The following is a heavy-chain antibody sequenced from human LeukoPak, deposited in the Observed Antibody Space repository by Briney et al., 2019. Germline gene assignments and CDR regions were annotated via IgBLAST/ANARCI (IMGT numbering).Heavy chain of an antibody. V-gene: IGHV4-34*01. CDR1: GGSFSGYY. CDR2: INHSGSA. J-gene: IGHJ4*02. D-gene: IGHD5-18*01. Sequence: SETLSLTCAVYGGSFSGYYWSWIRQPPGKGLEWIGEINHSGSANYNPSLKSRVTISVDTSKNQFSLKLSSVTAAATAVYYCAARGYSYGPTHFDYWGQGTLVTVSS. CDR3: AARGYSYGPTHFDY.